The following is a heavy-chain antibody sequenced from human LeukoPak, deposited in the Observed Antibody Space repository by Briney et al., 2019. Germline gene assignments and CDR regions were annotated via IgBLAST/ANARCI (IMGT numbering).Heavy chain of an antibody. CDR1: GFTFSSYS. V-gene: IGHV3-48*01. D-gene: IGHD3-10*01. CDR3: AREVRDFGSGRRLLGDYMDV. J-gene: IGHJ6*03. Sequence: GGSLRLSCAASGFTFSSYSMNWVRQAPGKGLEWVSYISYSSSIINYADSVKGRFTISRDNAKNSLYLQMNSLRADDTAVYYCAREVRDFGSGRRLLGDYMDVWGKGTTVTVSS. CDR2: ISYSSSII.